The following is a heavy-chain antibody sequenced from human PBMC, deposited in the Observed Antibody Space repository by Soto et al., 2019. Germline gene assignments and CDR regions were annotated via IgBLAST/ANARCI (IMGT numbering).Heavy chain of an antibody. J-gene: IGHJ4*02. Sequence: ASVKVSCKASGYTFTSYYMHWVRQAPGQGLEWMGIINPSGGSTSYAQKFQGRVTITADESTSTAYMELSSLRSEDTAVYYCAREMATKSPYYFDYWGQGTLVTVSS. CDR3: AREMATKSPYYFDY. CDR2: INPSGGST. D-gene: IGHD5-12*01. CDR1: GYTFTSYY. V-gene: IGHV1-46*01.